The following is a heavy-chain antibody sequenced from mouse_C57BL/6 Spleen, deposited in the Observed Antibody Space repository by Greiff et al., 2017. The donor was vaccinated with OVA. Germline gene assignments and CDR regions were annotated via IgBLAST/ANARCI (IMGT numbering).Heavy chain of an antibody. Sequence: EVQRVESGGDLVKPGGSLKLSCAASGFTFSSYGMSWVRQTPDKRLEWVATISSGGSYTYYPDSVKGRFTISRDNAKNTLYLQMSSLKSEDTAMYYCARHEEGNYFDYWGQGTTLTVSS. CDR3: ARHEEGNYFDY. CDR1: GFTFSSYG. J-gene: IGHJ2*01. V-gene: IGHV5-6*01. CDR2: ISSGGSYT.